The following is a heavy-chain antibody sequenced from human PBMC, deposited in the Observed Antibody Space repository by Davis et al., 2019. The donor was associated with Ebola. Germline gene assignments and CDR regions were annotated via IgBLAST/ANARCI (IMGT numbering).Heavy chain of an antibody. CDR3: ARDTGVTTPYYYYMDV. Sequence: PSETLSLTCAVYGGSFSGYYWSWIRQPPGKGLEWIGEINHSGSTNYNPSLKSRVTISVDTSKNQFSLKLSSVTAADTAVYYCARDTGVTTPYYYYMDVWGKGTTVTVSS. CDR2: INHSGST. V-gene: IGHV4-34*01. J-gene: IGHJ6*03. CDR1: GGSFSGYY. D-gene: IGHD4-17*01.